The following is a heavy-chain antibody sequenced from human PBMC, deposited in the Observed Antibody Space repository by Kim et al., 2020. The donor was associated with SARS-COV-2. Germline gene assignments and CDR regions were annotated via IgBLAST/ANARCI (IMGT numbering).Heavy chain of an antibody. V-gene: IGHV3-23*01. J-gene: IGHJ4*02. Sequence: GGSLRLSCAASGFTFSSYAMSWVRQAPGKGLEWVSAISGSGGSTYYADSVKGRFTISRDNSKNTLYLQMNSLRAEDTAVYYCAKVPPDGGSSRSSPLYFDYWGQGTLVTVSS. CDR3: AKVPPDGGSSRSSPLYFDY. CDR1: GFTFSSYA. CDR2: ISGSGGST. D-gene: IGHD6-13*01.